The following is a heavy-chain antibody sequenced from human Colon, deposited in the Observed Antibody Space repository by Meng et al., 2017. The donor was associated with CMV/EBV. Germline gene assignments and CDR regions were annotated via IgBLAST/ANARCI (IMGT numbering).Heavy chain of an antibody. V-gene: IGHV1-69*10. CDR3: ARGPEGCGGDCFGNYRFDVDV. J-gene: IGHJ6*02. D-gene: IGHD2-21*01. CDR1: GGTFSTYG. Sequence: SVKVSCKASGGTFSTYGISWVRQAPGQGLEWMGGIIPILRVATYAQKFQGRVMITADDTAYMELSSLRSEDTAVYYCARGPEGCGGDCFGNYRFDVDVWGQGTTVTVSS. CDR2: IIPILRVA.